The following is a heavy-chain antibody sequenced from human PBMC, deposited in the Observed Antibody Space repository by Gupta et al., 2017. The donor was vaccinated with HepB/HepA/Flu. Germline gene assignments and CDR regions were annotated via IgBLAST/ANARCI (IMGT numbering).Heavy chain of an antibody. CDR3: AKEGVYSSGWYYFDY. D-gene: IGHD6-19*01. J-gene: IGHJ4*02. V-gene: IGHV3-23*01. Sequence: EVQLLESGGGLVQPGGSLRLSCPASGFTCSSYAMSWVRQAPGKGLEWVSAISGSGGSTYYADSVKGRFTISRDNSKNTLYLQMNSLRAEDTAVYYCAKEGVYSSGWYYFDYWGQGTLVTVSS. CDR2: ISGSGGST. CDR1: GFTCSSYA.